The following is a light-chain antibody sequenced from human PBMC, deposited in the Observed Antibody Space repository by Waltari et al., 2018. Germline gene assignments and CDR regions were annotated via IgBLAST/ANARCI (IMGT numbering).Light chain of an antibody. J-gene: IGKJ2*01. CDR3: HQYFSSPFT. CDR1: QSLFSSANIKNF. CDR2: WAS. Sequence: DIVMTQSPASLAVSLGERATIKCKSSQSLFSSANIKNFLAWYQQRAGQPPKLLLYWASTRESGVPDRFSATVSGTDFSLTINNLQAEDVAVYFCHQYFSSPFTFGQGTKLEIK. V-gene: IGKV4-1*01.